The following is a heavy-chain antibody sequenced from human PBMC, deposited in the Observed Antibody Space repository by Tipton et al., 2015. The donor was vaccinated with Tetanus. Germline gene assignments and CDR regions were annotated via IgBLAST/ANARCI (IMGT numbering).Heavy chain of an antibody. V-gene: IGHV3-7*01. CDR1: GFTFNTYS. Sequence: SLRLSCATSGFTFNTYSLNWVRQAPGKGLGWEANIKQDGSEKYYADSVKGRFTISRDNAKNSLFLQVNSLRAEDTAVYYCASSSRGYYDSSGYYGYFQHWGQGTLVTVS. CDR2: IKQDGSEK. D-gene: IGHD3-22*01. CDR3: ASSSRGYYDSSGYYGYFQH. J-gene: IGHJ1*01.